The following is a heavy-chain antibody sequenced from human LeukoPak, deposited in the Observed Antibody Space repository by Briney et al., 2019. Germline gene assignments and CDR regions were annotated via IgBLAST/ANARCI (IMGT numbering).Heavy chain of an antibody. CDR1: VPPLSGHY. CDR2: TSHTGST. D-gene: IGHD1-14*01. J-gene: IGHJ4*02. V-gene: IGHV4-34*01. CDR3: VRHSSGPRGVDY. Sequence: SETLSLTCAVHVPPLSGHYWSWIRQAPGKGLEWIGETSHTGSTKYNPSLASRVTISIDTSKNLFSLKVISVTAADTAMYYCVRHSSGPRGVDYWGQGSPVTVSS.